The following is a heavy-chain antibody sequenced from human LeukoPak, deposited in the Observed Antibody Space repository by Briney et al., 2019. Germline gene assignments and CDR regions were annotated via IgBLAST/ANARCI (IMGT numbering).Heavy chain of an antibody. V-gene: IGHV3-74*01. D-gene: IGHD3-22*01. CDR1: GFTLSSYW. CDR3: ARGLDSSGYYPWYYYYMDV. CDR2: INSDGSST. J-gene: IGHJ6*03. Sequence: GGSLRLSCAASGFTLSSYWMHWVRQAPGKGLVWVSRINSDGSSTNYADSVKGRFTISRDNAKNTLYLQMNSLRAEDTAVYYCARGLDSSGYYPWYYYYMDVWGKGTTVTVSS.